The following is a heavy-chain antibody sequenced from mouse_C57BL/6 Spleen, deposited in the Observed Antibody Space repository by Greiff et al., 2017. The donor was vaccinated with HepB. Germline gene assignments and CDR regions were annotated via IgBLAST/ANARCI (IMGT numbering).Heavy chain of an antibody. CDR3: ARGTFDGSSMITGRYYYAMDY. Sequence: QVQLQQSGPELVKPGASVKISCKASGYSFTSYYIHWVKQRPGQGLEWIGWIYPGSGNTKYNEKFKGKATLKADTSSSTAYMQLSSLTSEDSAVYYCARGTFDGSSMITGRYYYAMDYWGQGTSVTVSS. V-gene: IGHV1-66*01. J-gene: IGHJ4*01. CDR2: IYPGSGNT. CDR1: GYSFTSYY. D-gene: IGHD1-1*01.